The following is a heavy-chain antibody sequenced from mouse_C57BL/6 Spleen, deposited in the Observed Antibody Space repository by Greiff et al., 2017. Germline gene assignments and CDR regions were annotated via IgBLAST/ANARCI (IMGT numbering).Heavy chain of an antibody. CDR3: ARVYDYDGDWYFDV. CDR1: GYTFTDYY. J-gene: IGHJ1*03. Sequence: VQLQQSGPELVKPGASVKISCKASGYTFTDYYMNWVKQSHGKSLEWIGDINPNNGGTSYNQKFKGKATLTVDKSSSTAYMELRSLTSEDSAVYYCARVYDYDGDWYFDVWGTGTTVTVSS. CDR2: INPNNGGT. D-gene: IGHD2-4*01. V-gene: IGHV1-26*01.